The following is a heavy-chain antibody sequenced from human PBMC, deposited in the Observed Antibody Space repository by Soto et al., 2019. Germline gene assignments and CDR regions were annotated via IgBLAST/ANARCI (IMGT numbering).Heavy chain of an antibody. CDR1: GFTFDDYG. J-gene: IGHJ4*02. Sequence: LGGSLRLSCAASGFTFDDYGMSWARQAPGKGLEWVSGVNWNGGSTGYADSVKGRFTISRDNAKNSLYLQMNSLRAEDTAFYYWVRGASSNFDYWGQGTLVTVSS. V-gene: IGHV3-20*04. D-gene: IGHD6-6*01. CDR3: VRGASSNFDY. CDR2: VNWNGGST.